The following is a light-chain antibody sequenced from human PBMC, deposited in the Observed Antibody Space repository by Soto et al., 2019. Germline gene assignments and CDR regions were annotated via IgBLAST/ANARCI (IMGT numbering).Light chain of an antibody. CDR1: QSVSSN. Sequence: EIVMTHSPSTLSVSPGSRSTLSCRASQSVSSNLAWYKQKPGQAPRLLIYGASTRATGIPVRLSGSGAGTEFTLTISSMKSEDFAVYYCQQYKNWPLFGHGTRLEI. V-gene: IGKV3-15*01. CDR2: GAS. J-gene: IGKJ5*01. CDR3: QQYKNWPL.